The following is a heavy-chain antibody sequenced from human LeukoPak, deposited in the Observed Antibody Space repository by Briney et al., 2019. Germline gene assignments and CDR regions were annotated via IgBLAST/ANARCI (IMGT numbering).Heavy chain of an antibody. V-gene: IGHV3-53*01. CDR3: ARDDYYGSGSYYNAY. CDR1: GFTVSSNY. CDR2: IYSGGST. D-gene: IGHD3-10*01. Sequence: GGSLRLSCAASGFTVSSNYMSWVRQAPGKGLEWVSVIYSGGSTYYADSVKGRFTISRDNSKNTLYLQMNSLRAEDTAVYYCARDDYYGSGSYYNAYWGQGTLVTVSS. J-gene: IGHJ4*02.